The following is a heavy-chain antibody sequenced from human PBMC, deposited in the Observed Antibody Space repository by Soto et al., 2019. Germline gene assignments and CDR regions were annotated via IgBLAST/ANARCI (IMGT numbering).Heavy chain of an antibody. Sequence: SETLSLTCAVYGGSFSGYYWSWIRQPPGKGLEWIGEISHSGSTNYNPSLKSRVTISVDTSKNQFSLKLSSVTAADTAVYYCGRSGRIRYYYYGIDVWGQGTTVTVSS. J-gene: IGHJ6*02. CDR3: GRSGRIRYYYYGIDV. V-gene: IGHV4-34*01. CDR1: GGSFSGYY. CDR2: ISHSGST. D-gene: IGHD3-10*01.